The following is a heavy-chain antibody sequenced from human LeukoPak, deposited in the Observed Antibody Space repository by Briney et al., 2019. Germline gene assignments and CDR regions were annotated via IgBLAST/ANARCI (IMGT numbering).Heavy chain of an antibody. Sequence: GGSLRLSRAGSGFTFSSYLLSGVPQAPGKGLEWVANIKQDGSEKYYVDSVKGRFTISRDNAKNSLYLQMNSLRAEDTAVYYCAREGITGRPGFFADWGQGTLVTVSS. CDR3: AREGITGRPGFFAD. CDR2: IKQDGSEK. J-gene: IGHJ4*02. D-gene: IGHD1-20*01. V-gene: IGHV3-7*05. CDR1: GFTFSSYL.